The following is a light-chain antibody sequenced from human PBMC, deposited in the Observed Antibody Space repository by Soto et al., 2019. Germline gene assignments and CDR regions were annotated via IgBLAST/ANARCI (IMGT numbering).Light chain of an antibody. CDR2: DVS. Sequence: HSVLTQPASVSGSPGQSITISCTGTSSDVGGYNYVSWYQQHPGKAPKFMIYDVSNRPSGVSNRFSGSKSGNTASLTISGLQAEDEADYYCCSYTTSNTRQIVFGTGTEVTVL. J-gene: IGLJ1*01. CDR3: CSYTTSNTRQIV. V-gene: IGLV2-14*01. CDR1: SSDVGGYNY.